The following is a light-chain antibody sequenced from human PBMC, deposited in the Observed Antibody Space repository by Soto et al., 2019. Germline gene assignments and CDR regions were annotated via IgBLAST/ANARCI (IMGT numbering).Light chain of an antibody. CDR1: QSVSSSY. V-gene: IGKV3-20*01. J-gene: IGKJ3*01. Sequence: EIVLTQSPGTLSLSPGERATPSCRASQSVSSSYLAWYQQKPGQAPRLLIYGASSRATGIPDRFSGSGSGTDLTLTISRLEPEDFAVYYCQQYGSSPLTFGPGTKVDIK. CDR3: QQYGSSPLT. CDR2: GAS.